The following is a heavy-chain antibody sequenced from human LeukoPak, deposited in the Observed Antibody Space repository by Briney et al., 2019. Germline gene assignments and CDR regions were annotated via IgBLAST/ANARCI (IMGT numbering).Heavy chain of an antibody. CDR3: ARVPSAAAGIDY. V-gene: IGHV4-59*01. Sequence: PSETLSLTCTVSGGSISTYYWSWIRQPPGKGLEWIGYIYYSGSTNYNPSLKSRVTISVETSKNQFSLKLSSVTAADTAVYYCARVPSAAAGIDYWGQGTLVTVSS. CDR1: GGSISTYY. CDR2: IYYSGST. D-gene: IGHD6-13*01. J-gene: IGHJ4*02.